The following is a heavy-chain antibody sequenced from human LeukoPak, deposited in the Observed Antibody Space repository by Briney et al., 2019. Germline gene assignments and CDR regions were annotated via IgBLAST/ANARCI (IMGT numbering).Heavy chain of an antibody. V-gene: IGHV3-11*06. J-gene: IGHJ4*02. CDR2: ISSGSTYT. D-gene: IGHD1-1*01. CDR1: GFTFSDYY. CDR3: ARSLTTLTYEGY. Sequence: GGSLRLSCAASGFTFSDYYMSWIRQAPGKGLEWVSYISSGSTYTYNTESVKGRFTVSRDNAKNSLFLQMNSLRAEDTAIYYCARSLTTLTYEGYWGQGTLVTVSS.